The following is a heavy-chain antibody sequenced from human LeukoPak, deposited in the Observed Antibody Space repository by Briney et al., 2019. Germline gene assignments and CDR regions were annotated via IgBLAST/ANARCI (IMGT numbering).Heavy chain of an antibody. J-gene: IGHJ4*02. D-gene: IGHD1-26*01. Sequence: TGGSLRLSCAASGFTFSTSWMHWVRQAPGKWLVWVSGINSDGSRTTYADSVKGRFTISRDNAKNTLYLQMNSLRAEDMAVYYCGRALGSPLDYWGQGTLVTVSS. CDR1: GFTFSTSW. V-gene: IGHV3-74*01. CDR2: INSDGSRT. CDR3: GRALGSPLDY.